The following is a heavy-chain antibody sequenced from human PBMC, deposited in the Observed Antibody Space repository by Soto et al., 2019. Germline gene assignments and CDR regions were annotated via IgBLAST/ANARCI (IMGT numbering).Heavy chain of an antibody. Sequence: QLQLQESGPGLVKPSETLSLTCTVSGGSISSSSYYWGWIRQPPGKGLEWIGSIYYSGSTYYNPSFKIRVTISVDTSKNQFSLKLSSVTAADTAVYYCARSPAYYDFWSGSSNFDYWGQGTLVTVSS. CDR2: IYYSGST. J-gene: IGHJ4*02. CDR1: GGSISSSSYY. D-gene: IGHD3-3*01. V-gene: IGHV4-39*01. CDR3: ARSPAYYDFWSGSSNFDY.